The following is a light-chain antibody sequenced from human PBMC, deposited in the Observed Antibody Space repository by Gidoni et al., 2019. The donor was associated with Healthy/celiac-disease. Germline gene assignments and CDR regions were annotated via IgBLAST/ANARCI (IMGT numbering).Light chain of an antibody. CDR1: QGISSY. CDR3: QQYYSYPPT. Sequence: IRMPQSPSSLSASTGDRVTITCRASQGISSYLAWYQQTPGKAPKLLIYAASTLQSGVPSRFSGSGSGTDFTLTISCLQPEDFATYYCQQYYSYPPTFGEGTKVEIK. CDR2: AAS. J-gene: IGKJ1*01. V-gene: IGKV1-8*01.